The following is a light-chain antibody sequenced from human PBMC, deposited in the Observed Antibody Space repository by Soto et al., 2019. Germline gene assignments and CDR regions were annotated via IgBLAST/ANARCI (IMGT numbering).Light chain of an antibody. CDR3: QQYNTSPWT. J-gene: IGKJ1*01. V-gene: IGKV3-20*01. CDR2: ATS. CDR1: QSVSSDY. Sequence: DIVLTQSPGTLSLSPGERATLSCRASQSVSSDYLAWYQQKPGRAPRLRIYATSSRATGIPDRFSGSGSGTDFTLTISRLEPEDFAVYFCQQYNTSPWTCGQGTTVEIK.